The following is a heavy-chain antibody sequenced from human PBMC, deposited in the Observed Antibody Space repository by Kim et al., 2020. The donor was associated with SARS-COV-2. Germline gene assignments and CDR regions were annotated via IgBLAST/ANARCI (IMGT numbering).Heavy chain of an antibody. CDR2: ITPGNSAT. V-gene: IGHV5-51*01. CDR3: ARRGDGYN. D-gene: IGHD5-12*01. CDR1: GYNFDNHW. Sequence: GESLKISCQTSGYNFDNHWIGWVRQMPGKGLEWMGIITPGNSATLYSPSFQGHVTISADRSVSTAYLQWSSLKASETAMYYCARRGDGYNWGQGTQVTVSS. J-gene: IGHJ4*02.